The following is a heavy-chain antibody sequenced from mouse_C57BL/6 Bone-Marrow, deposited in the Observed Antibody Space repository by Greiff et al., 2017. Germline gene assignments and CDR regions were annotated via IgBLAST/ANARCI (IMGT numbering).Heavy chain of an antibody. CDR1: GFTFTDYY. Sequence: EVKLQESGGGLVQPGGSLSLSCAASGFTFTDYYMCWVRQPPGKALEWLGFIRYNAHGYTTEYSASVKGRFTISRDNSQSILYLQMNALRAEDSATYCSARYSDFDGYARDYWGQGTSVAVSS. V-gene: IGHV7-3*01. CDR2: IRYNAHGYTT. J-gene: IGHJ4*01. CDR3: ARYSDFDGYARDY.